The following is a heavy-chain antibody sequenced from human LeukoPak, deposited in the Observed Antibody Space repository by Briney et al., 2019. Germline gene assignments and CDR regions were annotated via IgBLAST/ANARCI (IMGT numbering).Heavy chain of an antibody. CDR2: ISSSSTYI. CDR3: AKVQDGSSWYEYFQH. J-gene: IGHJ1*01. CDR1: GFTFSTYS. Sequence: PGGSLRLSCAASGFTFSTYSMNWVRQAPGKGLEWVSSISSSSTYIYYADSVKGRFTIPRDNAKNSLFLQMNSLRAEDTAVYYCAKVQDGSSWYEYFQHWGQGTLVTVSS. D-gene: IGHD6-13*01. V-gene: IGHV3-21*01.